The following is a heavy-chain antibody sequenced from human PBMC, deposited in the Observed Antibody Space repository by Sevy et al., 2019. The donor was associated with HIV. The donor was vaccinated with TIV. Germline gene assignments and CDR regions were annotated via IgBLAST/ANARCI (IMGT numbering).Heavy chain of an antibody. D-gene: IGHD1-26*01. CDR2: IYYSGST. Sequence: WGSLRLSCSVSGGSISGNFWTWIRQPPGKGLEWIGYIYYSGSTNSNPSLKSRVSISLDTSKNQFSLRLNSVTAADTAVYYCASGSGSYYDAFHIWGQGTMVTVSS. CDR3: ASGSGSYYDAFHI. CDR1: GGSISGNF. V-gene: IGHV4-59*01. J-gene: IGHJ3*02.